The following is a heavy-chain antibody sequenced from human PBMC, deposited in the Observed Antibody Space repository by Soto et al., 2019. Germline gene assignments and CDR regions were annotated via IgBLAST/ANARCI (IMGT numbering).Heavy chain of an antibody. V-gene: IGHV3-23*01. CDR1: GFTFSSYA. D-gene: IGHD5-18*01. Sequence: PGGSLRLSCAASGFTFSSYAMSWVRQAPGKGLEWASLISGSGGSRYYADSVKGRFTISRDNSKNTLYLQMNSLRADGTAVYYCAKVMVKNWFDPWGQGTLVTVSS. CDR2: ISGSGGSR. J-gene: IGHJ5*02. CDR3: AKVMVKNWFDP.